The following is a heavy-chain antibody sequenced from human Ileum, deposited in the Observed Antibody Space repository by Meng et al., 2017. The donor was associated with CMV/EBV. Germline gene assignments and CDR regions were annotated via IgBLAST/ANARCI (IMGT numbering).Heavy chain of an antibody. D-gene: IGHD5-12*01. Sequence: KASGYTFTNDKVQWLRQGPGQGGEGMRRHKRISGHTSDAQRCQSRVTMSRDTSTSTVDMELNSLRSEDTAVYYCARDASGYSNWFDPWGQGTLVTVSS. CDR3: ARDASGYSNWFDP. CDR2: HKRISGHT. CDR1: GYTFTNDK. V-gene: IGHV1-46*01. J-gene: IGHJ5*02.